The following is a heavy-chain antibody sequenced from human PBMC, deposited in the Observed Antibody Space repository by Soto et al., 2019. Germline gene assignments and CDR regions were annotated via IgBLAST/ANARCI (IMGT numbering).Heavy chain of an antibody. CDR3: VKGNGYSGYVWDY. Sequence: PGGSLRLSCSASGFTFSSYAMHWVRQAPGKGLEYVSAISSNGGSTYYADSVKGRFTISRDNSKNTLYLQMSSLRAEDTAVYCCVKGNGYSGYVWDYWGQGTLVTVSS. CDR1: GFTFSSYA. J-gene: IGHJ4*02. V-gene: IGHV3-64D*06. D-gene: IGHD5-12*01. CDR2: ISSNGGST.